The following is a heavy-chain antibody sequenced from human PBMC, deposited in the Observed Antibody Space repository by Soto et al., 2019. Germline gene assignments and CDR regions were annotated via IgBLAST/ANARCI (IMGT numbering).Heavy chain of an antibody. Sequence: QVQLVQSGAEVKKPGSSVKVSCKASGGTFSSYTISWVRQAPGQGLEWMGRIIPILGIANYAQKFQGRVTITADKSTRTAYMELSSLRSEDTAVYYCAVCLVPAARADAFDIWGQGTMVTVSS. J-gene: IGHJ3*02. D-gene: IGHD2-2*01. CDR1: GGTFSSYT. CDR3: AVCLVPAARADAFDI. V-gene: IGHV1-69*02. CDR2: IIPILGIA.